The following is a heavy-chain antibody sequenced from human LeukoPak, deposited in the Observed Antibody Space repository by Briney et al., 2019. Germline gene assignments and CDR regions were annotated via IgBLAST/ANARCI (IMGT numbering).Heavy chain of an antibody. CDR1: GMSITSRHY. Sequence: TSETLSLTCSVSGMSITSRHYWGWIRQPPGKGLEWIGSASHSDSPYYNPSLERRVTISLDTSRNQFSLQLTSVTAADTALYYCARDFGETSLPNWFDPWGQGTMVIVSS. J-gene: IGHJ5*02. CDR2: ASHSDSP. V-gene: IGHV4-38-2*02. D-gene: IGHD3-16*01. CDR3: ARDFGETSLPNWFDP.